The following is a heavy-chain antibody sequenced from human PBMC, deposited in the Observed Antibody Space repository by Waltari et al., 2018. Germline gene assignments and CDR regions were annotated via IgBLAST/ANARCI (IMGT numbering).Heavy chain of an antibody. Sequence: QVQLQESGPGLVKPSETLSLTCTVSGGSICSYYWSWIRQPPGKGLEWIGYIYYSGSTNYNPSLKSRVTISVDTSKNQFSLKLSSVTAADTAVYYCARETPYYYYYYMDVWGKGTTVTVSS. CDR2: IYYSGST. CDR3: ARETPYYYYYYMDV. CDR1: GGSICSYY. V-gene: IGHV4-59*01. J-gene: IGHJ6*03.